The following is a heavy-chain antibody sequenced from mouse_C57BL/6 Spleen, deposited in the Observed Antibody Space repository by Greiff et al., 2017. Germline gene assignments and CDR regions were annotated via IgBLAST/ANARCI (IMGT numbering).Heavy chain of an antibody. CDR1: GFNIKDDY. V-gene: IGHV14-4*01. D-gene: IGHD2-4*01. J-gene: IGHJ2*01. CDR2: IDPENGDT. CDR3: TTWRDYGAPFDD. Sequence: EVKLQESGAELVRPGASVKLSCTASGFNIKDDYMHWVKQRPEQGLEWIGWIDPENGDTAYASKFQGKATITADTSSNTAYLQLSSLTSEDTAVYYCTTWRDYGAPFDDWGQGTTLTVSS.